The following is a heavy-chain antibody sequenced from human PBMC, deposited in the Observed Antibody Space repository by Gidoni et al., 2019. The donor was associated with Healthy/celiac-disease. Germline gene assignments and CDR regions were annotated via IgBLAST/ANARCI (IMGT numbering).Heavy chain of an antibody. Sequence: QVQLVESGGGVVQPGRSLRLSCSASGFTFSSYGMHWVRQAPGKGLGWVAVIWYDGSNKYYADSVKGRFTISRDNSKNTLYLQMNSLRAEDTAVYYCARDLGGSGSWDYWGQGTLVTVSS. D-gene: IGHD3-10*01. CDR2: IWYDGSNK. CDR3: ARDLGGSGSWDY. V-gene: IGHV3-33*01. CDR1: GFTFSSYG. J-gene: IGHJ4*02.